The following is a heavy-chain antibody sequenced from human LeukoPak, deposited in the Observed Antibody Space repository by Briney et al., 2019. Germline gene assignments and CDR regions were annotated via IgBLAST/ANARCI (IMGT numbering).Heavy chain of an antibody. J-gene: IGHJ3*02. CDR2: IRYDGSNK. D-gene: IGHD4-17*01. CDR3: AKEHYGVGGAFDI. CDR1: GFTFSSYA. Sequence: GGSLRLSCAASGFTFSSYAMHWVRQAPGKGLEWVAFIRYDGSNKYYADSVKGRFTISRDNSKNTLYLQMNSLRAEDTAVYYCAKEHYGVGGAFDIWGQGTMVTVSS. V-gene: IGHV3-30*02.